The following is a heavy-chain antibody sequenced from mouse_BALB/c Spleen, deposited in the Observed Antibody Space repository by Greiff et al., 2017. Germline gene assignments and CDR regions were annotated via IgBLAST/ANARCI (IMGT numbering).Heavy chain of an antibody. CDR3: TRSANWDRAWFAY. CDR2: IYPGSGST. Sequence: LQQPGSELVRPGASVKLSCKASGYTFTSYWMHWVKQRPGQGLEWIGNIYPGSGSTNYDEKFKSKATLTVDTSSSTAYMQLSSLTSEDSAVYYCTRSANWDRAWFAYWGQGTLVTVSA. CDR1: GYTFTSYW. J-gene: IGHJ3*01. D-gene: IGHD4-1*01. V-gene: IGHV1S22*01.